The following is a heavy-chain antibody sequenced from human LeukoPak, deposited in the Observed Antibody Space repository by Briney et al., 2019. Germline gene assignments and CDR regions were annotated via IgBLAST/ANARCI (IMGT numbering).Heavy chain of an antibody. V-gene: IGHV3-30*18. CDR2: ISSDGVNK. D-gene: IGHD3-22*01. Sequence: SGGSLRLSCAASGFTFSSYGMHWVRQAPGKGLEWVAVISSDGVNKYSADSVKGRFTISRDNSKNTLYLQMNSLGAEDTDVYYCAKGQNYYDGSGYYSTDYWGQGTPVTVSS. CDR1: GFTFSSYG. J-gene: IGHJ4*02. CDR3: AKGQNYYDGSGYYSTDY.